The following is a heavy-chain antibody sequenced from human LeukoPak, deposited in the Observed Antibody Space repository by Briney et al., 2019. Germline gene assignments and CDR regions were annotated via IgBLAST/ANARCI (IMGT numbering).Heavy chain of an antibody. CDR1: GGSISSYY. CDR2: IYYSGST. CDR3: ARALWPKAGTYFDY. Sequence: SETLSLTCTVSGGSISSYYWSWIRQPPGKGLEWIGYIYYSGSTNYNPSLKSRVTISVDTSKNQFSLKLSSVTAADTAVYYCARALWPKAGTYFDYWGQGTLVTVSS. V-gene: IGHV4-59*01. J-gene: IGHJ4*02. D-gene: IGHD6-19*01.